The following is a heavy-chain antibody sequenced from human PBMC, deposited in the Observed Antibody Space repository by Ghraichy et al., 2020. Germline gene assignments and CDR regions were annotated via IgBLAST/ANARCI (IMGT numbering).Heavy chain of an antibody. CDR1: GFPFSTYV. V-gene: IGHV3-30*18. D-gene: IGHD3-10*01. CDR2: MSYDGSNP. J-gene: IGHJ3*01. Sequence: GGSLRLSCAASGFPFSTYVMHWVRQAPGKGLEWVAVMSYDGSNPYHADSVKGGFTISRDNSKNTLYLQMNSLRAEDTAVYYCAKDRDFYGSGSPPDSFDFWGHGTLVTVSS. CDR3: AKDRDFYGSGSPPDSFDF.